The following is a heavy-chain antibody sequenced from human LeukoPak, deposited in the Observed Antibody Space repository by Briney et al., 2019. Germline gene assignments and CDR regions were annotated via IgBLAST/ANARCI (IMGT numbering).Heavy chain of an antibody. D-gene: IGHD5-18*01. CDR3: ARQGSYGSTHYFDY. Sequence: SETLSLTCTVSGGSISSSSYYWGWIRQPPGKGLEWIGSIYYSGSTYYNPSLKSRVTISVDTSKNQFSLKLSSVTAADTAVYYCARQGSYGSTHYFDYWGQATLATVSS. J-gene: IGHJ4*02. CDR2: IYYSGST. CDR1: GGSISSSSYY. V-gene: IGHV4-39*01.